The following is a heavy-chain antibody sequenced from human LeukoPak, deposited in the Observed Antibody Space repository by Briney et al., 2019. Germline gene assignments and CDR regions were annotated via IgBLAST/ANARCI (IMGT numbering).Heavy chain of an antibody. CDR1: GYTFTTYS. CDR2: INVGNGNT. J-gene: IGHJ4*02. CDR3: ARRGAQWLELDY. Sequence: ASVKVSCKASGYTFTTYSMHWVRQAPGQRLEWMGWINVGNGNTKYSQEFQGRVTITRDTSASTAYMELSSLRSEDMAVYYCARRGAQWLELDYWGQGTLVTVSS. V-gene: IGHV1-3*03. D-gene: IGHD6-19*01.